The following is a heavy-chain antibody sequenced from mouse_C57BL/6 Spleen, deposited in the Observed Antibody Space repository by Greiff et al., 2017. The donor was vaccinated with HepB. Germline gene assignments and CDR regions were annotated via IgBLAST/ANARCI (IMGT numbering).Heavy chain of an antibody. J-gene: IGHJ2*01. CDR1: GFTFSDAW. CDR2: IRNKANNHAT. D-gene: IGHD2-5*01. V-gene: IGHV6-6*01. CDR3: TRRDSNYPPFDY. Sequence: EVQLQESGGGLVQPGGSMKLSCAASGFTFSDAWMDWVRQSPEKGLEWVAEIRNKANNHATYYAESVKGRFTISRDDSKSSVYLQMNSLRAEDTGIYYCTRRDSNYPPFDYWGQGTTLTVSS.